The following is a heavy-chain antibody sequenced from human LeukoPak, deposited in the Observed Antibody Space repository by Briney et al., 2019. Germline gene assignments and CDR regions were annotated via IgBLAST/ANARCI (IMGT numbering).Heavy chain of an antibody. Sequence: GRFTISRDNAKNSLYLQMNSPRAEDTAVYHCARGLTGGDVFDIWGQGTKVTVSS. J-gene: IGHJ3*02. D-gene: IGHD3-9*01. CDR3: ARGLTGGDVFDI. V-gene: IGHV3-7*04.